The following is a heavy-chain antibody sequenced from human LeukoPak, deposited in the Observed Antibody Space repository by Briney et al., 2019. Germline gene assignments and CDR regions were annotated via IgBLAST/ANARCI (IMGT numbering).Heavy chain of an antibody. CDR3: ALYVSTYYSDTSASIRGASDI. D-gene: IGHD3-22*01. V-gene: IGHV4-30-2*01. Sequence: PSQTLSLTCAVSGGSISSGGYSWSWIRQPPGKGLEWIGYIYHSGSTYYNPSLKSRVTISVDTSKNQFSLRLSSVTAADTAVYYCALYVSTYYSDTSASIRGASDIWGQGTVVTVSS. CDR2: IYHSGST. J-gene: IGHJ3*02. CDR1: GGSISSGGYS.